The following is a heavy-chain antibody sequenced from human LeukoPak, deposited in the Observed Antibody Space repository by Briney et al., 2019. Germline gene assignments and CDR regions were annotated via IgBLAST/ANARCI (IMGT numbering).Heavy chain of an antibody. CDR3: ARDPSAVVAGWFDP. V-gene: IGHV4-61*02. CDR1: GGSISSGSYY. D-gene: IGHD2-15*01. CDR2: IYTSGST. J-gene: IGHJ5*02. Sequence: SQTLSLTCTVSGGSISSGSYYWSWIRQPAGKGLEWIGRIYTSGSTNYNPSLKSRVTISVDTSKNQFSLKLSSVTAADTAVYYCARDPSAVVAGWFDPWGQGTLVTVSS.